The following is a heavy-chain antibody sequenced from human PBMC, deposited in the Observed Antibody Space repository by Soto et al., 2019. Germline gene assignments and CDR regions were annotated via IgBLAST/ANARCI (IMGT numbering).Heavy chain of an antibody. CDR2: ISYEGSNK. Sequence: GGSLRLSCAASEFTFSYYGMHWVRQAPGKGLEWVAVISYEGSNKYYADPVKGRFTISRDNSKDTLYLEMNSLRTEDTAVYYCAKPISISGVIIDAFDVWGQGTMVTVSS. J-gene: IGHJ3*01. CDR3: AKPISISGVIIDAFDV. D-gene: IGHD3-3*01. V-gene: IGHV3-30*18. CDR1: EFTFSYYG.